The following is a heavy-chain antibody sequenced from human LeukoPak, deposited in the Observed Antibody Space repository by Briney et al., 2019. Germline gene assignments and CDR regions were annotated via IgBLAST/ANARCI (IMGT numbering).Heavy chain of an antibody. V-gene: IGHV2-70*11. D-gene: IGHD5-12*01. J-gene: IGHJ6*02. CDR2: IDWDDDK. Sequence: SGPALVKPTQTLTLTCTFSGFSLSSSGMCVSWIRQPPRKALEWLARIDWDDDKHYTTSLKTRLTISKDTSKNQVVLTMTSMDPVDTATYYCARNRGYSGYGMDVWGQGTTVTVSS. CDR1: GFSLSSSGMC. CDR3: ARNRGYSGYGMDV.